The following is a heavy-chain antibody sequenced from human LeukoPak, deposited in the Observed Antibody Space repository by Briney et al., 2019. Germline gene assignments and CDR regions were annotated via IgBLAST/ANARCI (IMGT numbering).Heavy chain of an antibody. J-gene: IGHJ6*02. Sequence: SETLSLTCTVSGGSISSYYWGWIRQPPGKGLEWIGSIYYSGSTYYNPSLKSRVTISVDTSKNQFSLKLSSVTAADTAVYYCARDGPFYIGYYYYGMDVWGQGTTVTVSS. CDR2: IYYSGST. CDR3: ARDGPFYIGYYYYGMDV. V-gene: IGHV4-39*07. CDR1: GGSISSYY. D-gene: IGHD3-16*01.